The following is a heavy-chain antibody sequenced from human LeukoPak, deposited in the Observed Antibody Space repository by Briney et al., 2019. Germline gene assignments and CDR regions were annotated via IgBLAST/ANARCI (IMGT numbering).Heavy chain of an antibody. CDR3: ASLTMIVVP. J-gene: IGHJ4*02. Sequence: PSETLSLTCAVYGGSFSGYYWSWIRQPPGKGLEGSGEINHSGSTNYNPSLKRRVTISVDTSMKQFSLKLRSVTAADTAVYYCASLTMIVVPWGQGTLVTVSS. CDR2: INHSGST. CDR1: GGSFSGYY. D-gene: IGHD3-22*01. V-gene: IGHV4-34*01.